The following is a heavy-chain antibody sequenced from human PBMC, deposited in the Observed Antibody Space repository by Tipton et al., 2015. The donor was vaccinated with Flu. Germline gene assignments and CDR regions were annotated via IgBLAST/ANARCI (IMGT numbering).Heavy chain of an antibody. J-gene: IGHJ5*02. Sequence: SLRLSCAASGFTFSNYWMHWVRQFPGEGLEWVSRMNPDGTIITYADSVKGRFTVFRDNAKSMLYLQMNSLRVEDTAMYFCTRNPLTPEGAWGQGTMVTVSS. CDR3: TRNPLTPEGA. CDR2: MNPDGTII. CDR1: GFTFSNYW. V-gene: IGHV3-74*03.